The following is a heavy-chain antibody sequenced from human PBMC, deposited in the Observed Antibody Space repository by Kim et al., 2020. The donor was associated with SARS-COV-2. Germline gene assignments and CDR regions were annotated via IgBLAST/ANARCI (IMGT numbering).Heavy chain of an antibody. V-gene: IGHV3-30*02. Sequence: RFTISRDNSKNTLYLQMNSLRAEDTAVYYCAKDPPPPYYYGSGRADWFDPWGQGTLVTVSS. D-gene: IGHD3-10*01. CDR3: AKDPPPPYYYGSGRADWFDP. J-gene: IGHJ5*02.